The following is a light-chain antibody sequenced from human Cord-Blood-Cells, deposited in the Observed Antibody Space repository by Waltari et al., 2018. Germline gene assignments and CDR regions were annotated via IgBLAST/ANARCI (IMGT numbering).Light chain of an antibody. CDR2: GNS. Sequence: QSVLTQPPSVSGAPGQRVTISCTGSSSTIGAGYDVNWYQQLPGTAPKLLIYGNSKRPSGVPDRFSGSKSGTSASLAITGLQAEDEADYYCQSYDSSLSGFLVFGGGTKLTVL. CDR1: SSTIGAGYD. J-gene: IGLJ2*01. V-gene: IGLV1-40*01. CDR3: QSYDSSLSGFLV.